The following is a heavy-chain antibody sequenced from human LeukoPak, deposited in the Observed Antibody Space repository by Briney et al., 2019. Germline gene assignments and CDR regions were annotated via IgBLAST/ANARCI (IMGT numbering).Heavy chain of an antibody. J-gene: IGHJ4*02. CDR1: GFTFSSYG. CDR2: LTSSGGNT. Sequence: GGSLRLSCAASGFTFSSYGMSWVRQAPGKGLEWVSSLTSSGGNTYYADSVKGRFTISRDNSKNTLLLQMDSLRAEDTAVYYCAKEADSSIYGKGAIDYWGQGTLVTVSS. CDR3: AKEADSSIYGKGAIDY. V-gene: IGHV3-23*01. D-gene: IGHD2/OR15-2a*01.